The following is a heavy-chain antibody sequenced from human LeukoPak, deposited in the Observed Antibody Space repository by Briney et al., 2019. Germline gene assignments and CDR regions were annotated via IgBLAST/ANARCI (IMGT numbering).Heavy chain of an antibody. CDR3: AKPYSGWGAFDI. Sequence: QPGGSLRLSCAASGFTFSSYAMSWVRQAPGKGLEWVSTISGSGGNTYYADSVKGRFTISRDNSKNTLYLQMNSLRAEDTAVYYCAKPYSGWGAFDIWGQGTMVTVSS. J-gene: IGHJ3*02. CDR2: ISGSGGNT. D-gene: IGHD6-19*01. V-gene: IGHV3-23*01. CDR1: GFTFSSYA.